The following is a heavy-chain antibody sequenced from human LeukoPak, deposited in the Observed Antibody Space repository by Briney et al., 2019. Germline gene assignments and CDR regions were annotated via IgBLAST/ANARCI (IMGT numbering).Heavy chain of an antibody. CDR2: IIPILGIA. Sequence: GASVKVSCKASGGTFSSYTISWVRQAPGQGLDWMGRIIPILGIANYAQKSQGRVTITADKSTSAAYMELSSLRSEDTAVYYCARDYGYCSSTSCSRNWFDPWGQGTLVTVSS. D-gene: IGHD2-2*03. V-gene: IGHV1-69*04. J-gene: IGHJ5*02. CDR3: ARDYGYCSSTSCSRNWFDP. CDR1: GGTFSSYT.